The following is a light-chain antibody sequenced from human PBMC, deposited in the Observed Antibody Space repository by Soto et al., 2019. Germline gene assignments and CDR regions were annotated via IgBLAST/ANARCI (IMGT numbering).Light chain of an antibody. J-gene: IGKJ1*01. CDR3: LQHNSYSWT. V-gene: IGKV1-5*03. CDR1: QTISTW. CDR2: KAS. Sequence: DIQVTQSPPTLSASVGDRVTITCRASQTISTWMAWYQQKAGKAPKLLIYKASALESGVPSRFSGSGSGTEFTLTISSLQPEDFATYYCLQHNSYSWTFGQGTKVDIK.